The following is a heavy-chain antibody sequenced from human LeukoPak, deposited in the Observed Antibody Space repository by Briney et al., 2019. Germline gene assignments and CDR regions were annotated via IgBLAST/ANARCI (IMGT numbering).Heavy chain of an antibody. D-gene: IGHD3-10*01. CDR3: AVLLRTLQLLDF. V-gene: IGHV1-18*01. Sequence: AASVKVSCKASGYSFTSYGIRWVRQAPGQGLEWMGWISVFNGNTKYAQKFQGRVTMTTDTSTSTVYMELSSLRSEDTAMYYCAVLLRTLQLLDFWGQGTLVTVAS. CDR1: GYSFTSYG. CDR2: ISVFNGNT. J-gene: IGHJ4*02.